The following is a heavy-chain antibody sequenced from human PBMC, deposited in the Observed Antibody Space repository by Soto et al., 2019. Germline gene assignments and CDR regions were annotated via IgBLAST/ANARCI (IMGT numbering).Heavy chain of an antibody. J-gene: IGHJ4*02. CDR2: IYPSGST. D-gene: IGHD7-27*01. CDR1: GGSISSGGYS. V-gene: IGHV4-30-2*01. Sequence: QLQLQESGSGLVKPSQTLSLTCAVSGGSISSGGYSWSWIRQPPGKGLEWIGYIYPSGSTYYNPSLKIRVTTSVDRSKNQFSLKLSSVTAADTAVYYCARVSNWASNTYYFDYWGQGTLVTVSS. CDR3: ARVSNWASNTYYFDY.